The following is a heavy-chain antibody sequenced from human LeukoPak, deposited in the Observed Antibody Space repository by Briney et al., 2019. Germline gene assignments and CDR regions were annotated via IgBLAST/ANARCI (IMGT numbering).Heavy chain of an antibody. CDR1: GFTFSSYE. D-gene: IGHD6-19*01. CDR2: ISSTGSTI. Sequence: PGGSLRLSCAASGFTFSSYEMNWVRQAPGKGLEWVSYISSTGSTIYYADSVKGRFTISRDNAKNSLYLQMNSLRAEDTAVYYCARVAVAATGAFDIWGQGTMVTVSS. J-gene: IGHJ3*02. CDR3: ARVAVAATGAFDI. V-gene: IGHV3-48*03.